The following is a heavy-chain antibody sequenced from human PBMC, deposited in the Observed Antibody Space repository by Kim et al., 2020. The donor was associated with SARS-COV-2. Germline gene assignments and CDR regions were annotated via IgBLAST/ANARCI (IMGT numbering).Heavy chain of an antibody. CDR3: ARDSVIVGVVTNPIDY. Sequence: VQGRLTISRDTYKNTLYLQVNSLRAEDTAVYYCARDSVIVGVVTNPIDYWGQGTLVTVSS. V-gene: IGHV3-30*01. D-gene: IGHD3-3*01. J-gene: IGHJ4*02.